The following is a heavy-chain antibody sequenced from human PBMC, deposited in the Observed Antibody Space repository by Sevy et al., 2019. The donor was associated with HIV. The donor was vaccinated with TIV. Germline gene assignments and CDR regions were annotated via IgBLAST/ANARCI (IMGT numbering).Heavy chain of an antibody. D-gene: IGHD3-22*01. CDR1: GFTFSNYG. CDR3: ARGCDYNDRSAKRDFDY. V-gene: IGHV3-33*01. CDR2: IWNDGSNK. J-gene: IGHJ4*02. Sequence: GGSLRLSCAASGFTFSNYGIHWVRQAPGKGLEWVAVIWNDGSNKYYAYSVKGRFTISRDNSKNTMYLQMNSLRLEDTAVYFCARGCDYNDRSAKRDFDYWGQGTLVTVSS.